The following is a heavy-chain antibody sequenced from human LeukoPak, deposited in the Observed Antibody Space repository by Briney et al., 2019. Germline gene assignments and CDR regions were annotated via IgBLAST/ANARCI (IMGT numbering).Heavy chain of an antibody. CDR1: GGSISSSNW. Sequence: PSETLSLTCAVSGGSISSSNWWSWIRQPPGKGLEWIGEINHSGSTNYNPSLKSRVTISVDTSKNQFSLKLSSVTAADTAVYYCARGDWWYSSSSFDYYYGMDVWGQGTTVTVSS. D-gene: IGHD6-6*01. J-gene: IGHJ6*02. V-gene: IGHV4-4*02. CDR3: ARGDWWYSSSSFDYYYGMDV. CDR2: INHSGST.